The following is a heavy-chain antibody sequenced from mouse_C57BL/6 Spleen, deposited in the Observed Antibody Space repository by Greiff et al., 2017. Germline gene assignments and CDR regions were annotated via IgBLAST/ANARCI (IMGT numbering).Heavy chain of an antibody. CDR1: GYTFTSYW. V-gene: IGHV1-69*01. CDR2: IDPSDSYT. D-gene: IGHD2-1*01. CDR3: ARWGNLLWSCFDY. Sequence: QVQLQQPGAELVMPGASVKLSCKASGYTFTSYWMHWVKQRPGQGLEWIGEIDPSDSYTNYNQKFMGKSTLTVDKSSSPAYMQLSSLTSEDSAVYDCARWGNLLWSCFDYWGQGTTLTVSS. J-gene: IGHJ2*01.